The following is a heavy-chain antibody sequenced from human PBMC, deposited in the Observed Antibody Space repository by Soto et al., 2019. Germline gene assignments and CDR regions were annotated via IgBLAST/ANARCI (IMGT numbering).Heavy chain of an antibody. Sequence: QVQLVQSGAEVKKPGASVKVSCKVSGYTLTELSMHWVRQAPGKGLEWMGGFDPEDGETIYAQKFQGRVTRTEDTSTDTAYMELSSLRSEDTAVYYCATDATSSGYDPYYYYYGMDVWGQGTTVTVSS. V-gene: IGHV1-24*01. D-gene: IGHD5-12*01. CDR1: GYTLTELS. CDR3: ATDATSSGYDPYYYYYGMDV. CDR2: FDPEDGET. J-gene: IGHJ6*02.